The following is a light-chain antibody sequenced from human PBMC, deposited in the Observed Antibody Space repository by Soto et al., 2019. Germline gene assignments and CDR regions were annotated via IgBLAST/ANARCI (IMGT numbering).Light chain of an antibody. J-gene: IGLJ1*01. V-gene: IGLV1-40*01. CDR2: GNS. CDR1: SSNIGAGYD. CDR3: QSYDSSLSEV. Sequence: QSVLTQPTSVSGAPGQRVTISCTGSSSNIGAGYDVHWYQQLPGTAPKLLIYGNSNRPSGVPDRFSGSKSGISASLAITGLQAEDEADYYCQSYDSSLSEVFGTGTKVTVL.